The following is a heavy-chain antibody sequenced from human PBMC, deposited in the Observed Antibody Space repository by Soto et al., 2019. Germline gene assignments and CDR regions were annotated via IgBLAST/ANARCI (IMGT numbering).Heavy chain of an antibody. CDR2: IRSEADNYST. J-gene: IGHJ4*02. D-gene: IGHD5-18*01. CDR3: IALRDWTAVDPLDY. V-gene: IGHV3-73*01. CDR1: GFSFSGSS. Sequence: GGSLRLSCAASGFSFSGSSMHWVRQASGKGLERVGRIRSEADNYSTAYTESVRGRFTISIDDSKNTVYLQMNRLRFDDTVVYYCIALRDWTAVDPLDYWGLGTLVTVSS.